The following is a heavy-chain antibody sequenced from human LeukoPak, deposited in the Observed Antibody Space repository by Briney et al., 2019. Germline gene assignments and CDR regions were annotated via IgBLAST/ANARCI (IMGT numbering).Heavy chain of an antibody. Sequence: SETLSLTCAVYGGSFSGYYWSWIRQPPGKGLEWIGEINHSGSTNYNPSLKSRVTISVDTSKNQFSLKLSSVTAADTAVYYCARGLPRGWLQGNWGQGTLVTVSS. CDR1: GGSFSGYY. CDR2: INHSGST. D-gene: IGHD5-24*01. J-gene: IGHJ4*02. V-gene: IGHV4-34*01. CDR3: ARGLPRGWLQGN.